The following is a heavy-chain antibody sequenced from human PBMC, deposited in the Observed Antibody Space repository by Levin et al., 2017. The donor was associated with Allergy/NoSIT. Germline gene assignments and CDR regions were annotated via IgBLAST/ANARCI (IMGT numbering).Heavy chain of an antibody. V-gene: IGHV3-23*01. CDR3: AKDFAMHSASWSPFDY. CDR1: GFTFSSYA. J-gene: IGHJ4*02. D-gene: IGHD2-2*01. Sequence: GGSLRLSCAASGFTFSSYAMSWVRQAPGKGLEWVSAISTSGGSTDYADSVKGRFTISRDNSKNTLYLQMNSLRAEDTAVYYCAKDFAMHSASWSPFDYWGQGTLVTVSS. CDR2: ISTSGGST.